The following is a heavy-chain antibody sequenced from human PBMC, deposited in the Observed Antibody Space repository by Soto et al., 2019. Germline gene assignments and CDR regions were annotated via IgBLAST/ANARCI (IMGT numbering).Heavy chain of an antibody. CDR3: EREPSKALRFLEWLNDAFDI. CDR2: IYTSGST. D-gene: IGHD3-3*01. J-gene: IGHJ3*02. V-gene: IGHV4-4*07. Sequence: GSLRLSCAASGFTFSSYAMSWIRQPAGKGLEWIGRIYTSGSTNYNPSLKSRVTMSVDTSKNQFSLKLSSVTAADTAVYYCEREPSKALRFLEWLNDAFDIWGQGTMVTVSS. CDR1: GFTFSSYA.